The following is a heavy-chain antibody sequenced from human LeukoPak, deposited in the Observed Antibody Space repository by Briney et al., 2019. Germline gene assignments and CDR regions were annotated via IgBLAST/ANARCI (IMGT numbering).Heavy chain of an antibody. CDR2: IYYSGST. Sequence: SETLSLTCTVSGGSISSSSYYWGWIRQPPGTGLEWIGSIYYSGSTYYNPSLKSRVTISVDTSKNQFSLKLSSVTAADTAVYYCASFEWIGSLFYYYGMDVWGQGTTVTVSS. CDR3: ASFEWIGSLFYYYGMDV. J-gene: IGHJ6*02. CDR1: GGSISSSSYY. D-gene: IGHD5-12*01. V-gene: IGHV4-39*01.